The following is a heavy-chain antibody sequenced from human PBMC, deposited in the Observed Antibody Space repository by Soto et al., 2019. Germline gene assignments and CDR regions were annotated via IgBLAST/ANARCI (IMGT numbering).Heavy chain of an antibody. CDR2: IYPGDSDT. Sequence: GESLKISCKSSGYIFSKYWIGWVRQMPGKGLEWMGIIYPGDSDTRYSPSFQGQVTISADKSITTAYLQWRSLKASDTAIYYCVVYSSSSGPHFDYWGQGTLVTVSS. V-gene: IGHV5-51*01. CDR3: VVYSSSSGPHFDY. J-gene: IGHJ4*02. D-gene: IGHD6-6*01. CDR1: GYIFSKYW.